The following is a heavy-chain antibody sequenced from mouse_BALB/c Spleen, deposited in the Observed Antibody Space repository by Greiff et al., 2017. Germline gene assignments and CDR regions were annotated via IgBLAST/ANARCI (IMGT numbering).Heavy chain of an antibody. CDR3: ARVGYYGSSSWFAY. J-gene: IGHJ3*01. V-gene: IGHV5-9-4*01. Sequence: EVQRVESGGGLVKPGGSLKLSCAASGFTFSSYAMSWVRQSPEKRLEWVAEISSGGSYTYYPDTVTGRFTISRDNAKNTLYLEMSSLRSEDTAMYYCARVGYYGSSSWFAYWGQGTLVTVSA. D-gene: IGHD1-1*01. CDR1: GFTFSSYA. CDR2: ISSGGSYT.